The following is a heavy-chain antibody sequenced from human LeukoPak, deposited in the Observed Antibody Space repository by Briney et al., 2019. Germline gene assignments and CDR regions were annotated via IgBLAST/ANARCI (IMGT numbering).Heavy chain of an antibody. Sequence: ASVKVSCKASGYTFTSYDINWVRQATGQGLEWMGWMNPNSGNTGYARKFQGRVTMTRNTSISTAYMELSSLRSEDTAVYYCARGQQRTIFWSGEDAFDIWGQGTMVTVSS. D-gene: IGHD3-3*01. J-gene: IGHJ3*02. V-gene: IGHV1-8*01. CDR2: MNPNSGNT. CDR3: ARGQQRTIFWSGEDAFDI. CDR1: GYTFTSYD.